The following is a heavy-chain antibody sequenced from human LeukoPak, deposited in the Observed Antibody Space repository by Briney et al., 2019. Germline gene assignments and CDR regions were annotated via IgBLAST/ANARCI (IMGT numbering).Heavy chain of an antibody. V-gene: IGHV3-48*03. J-gene: IGHJ3*02. CDR2: ISSSGSTI. CDR3: ARALNYYDSSGYSAYAFDI. D-gene: IGHD3-22*01. CDR1: GFTFSSYE. Sequence: GGSLRLSCAASGFTFSSYEMNWVRQAPGKGLEWVSYISSSGSTIYYADSVKGRFTISRDNSKNTLYLQMNSLRAEDTAVYYCARALNYYDSSGYSAYAFDIWGQGTMVTVSS.